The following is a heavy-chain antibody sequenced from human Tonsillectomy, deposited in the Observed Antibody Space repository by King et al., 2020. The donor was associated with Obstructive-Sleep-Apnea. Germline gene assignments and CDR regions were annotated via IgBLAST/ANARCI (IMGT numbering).Heavy chain of an antibody. CDR3: ARADRDIAMGLFDY. Sequence: QLQESGPGLVKPSETLSLTCTVSGGSISSNSYWGWIRQPPGKGLEWIGHIYYMGSTYYNPSLKSLVTISVDTSKNQFSLELNSVTAADTAVYYCARADRDIAMGLFDYWGQGTLVTVSS. D-gene: IGHD5-18*01. V-gene: IGHV4-39*07. CDR2: IYYMGST. CDR1: GGSISSNSY. J-gene: IGHJ4*02.